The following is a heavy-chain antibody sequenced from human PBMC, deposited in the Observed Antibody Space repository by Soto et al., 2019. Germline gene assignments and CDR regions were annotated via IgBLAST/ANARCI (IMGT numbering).Heavy chain of an antibody. D-gene: IGHD3-3*01. J-gene: IGHJ6*02. CDR2: IYTSGST. V-gene: IGHV4-4*07. CDR3: ARDRVGVTRDFWSGYYPAYYYYGMDV. Sequence: TSETLSLTCTVSGGSISSYYWSWIRQPAGKGLEWIGRIYTSGSTNYNPSLKSRVTMSVDTSKNQFSLKLSSVTAADTAVYYCARDRVGVTRDFWSGYYPAYYYYGMDVWGQGTTVTVSS. CDR1: GGSISSYY.